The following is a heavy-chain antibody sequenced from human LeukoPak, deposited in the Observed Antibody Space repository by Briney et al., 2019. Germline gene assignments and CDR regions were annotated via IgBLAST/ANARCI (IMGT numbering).Heavy chain of an antibody. J-gene: IGHJ6*02. D-gene: IGHD3-10*01. CDR1: GYTFTGYY. CDR2: INPNGGST. CDR3: ARGGYSGSFLYYYYGMDV. V-gene: IGHV1-46*01. Sequence: GASVKVSCKASGYTFTGYYMHWVRQAPGQGLEWMAIINPNGGSTTYAQKFQGRVTMTRDTSTSTVYMELSSLRSEDTAVYYCARGGYSGSFLYYYYGMDVWGQGTTVTVSS.